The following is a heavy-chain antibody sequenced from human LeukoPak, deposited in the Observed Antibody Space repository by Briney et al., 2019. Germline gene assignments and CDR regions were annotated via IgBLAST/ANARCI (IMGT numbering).Heavy chain of an antibody. CDR3: ARLWFGGPFDS. D-gene: IGHD3-10*01. J-gene: IGHJ4*02. CDR1: GYTFTSYG. Sequence: GASVKVSCKASGYTFTSYGISWVRQAPGQGLEWMGWISAYNGNTNYAQKLQGRVTMTTDTSTSTAYMELRSLRAEDTAVYYCARLWFGGPFDSWGQGILVTVSS. CDR2: ISAYNGNT. V-gene: IGHV1-18*01.